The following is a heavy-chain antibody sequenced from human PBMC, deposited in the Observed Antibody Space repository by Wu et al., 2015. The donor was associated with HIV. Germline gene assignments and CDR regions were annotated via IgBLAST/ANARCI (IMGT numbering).Heavy chain of an antibody. CDR1: GYTFTSYY. Sequence: QVQLVQSGAEVKKPGASVKVSCKASGYTFTSYYMHWVRQAPGQGLEWMGIINPSGGSTSYAQKFQGRVTMTRDTSTSTVYMELSSLRSEDTAVYYCARDGGSGSYPLGAHLANYYYYYMDVWGKGTTVTVSS. CDR3: ARDGGSGSYPLGAHLANYYYYYMDV. J-gene: IGHJ6*03. D-gene: IGHD3-10*01. CDR2: INPSGGST. V-gene: IGHV1-46*03.